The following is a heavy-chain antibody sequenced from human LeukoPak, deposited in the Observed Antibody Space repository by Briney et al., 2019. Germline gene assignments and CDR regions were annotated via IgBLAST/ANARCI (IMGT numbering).Heavy chain of an antibody. CDR1: GFTFSSYS. Sequence: PGGSLRLSCAASGFTFSSYSMNWVRQAPGKGLEWVSPISSSSSYIYYADSVKGRFTISRDNAKNSLYLQMNSLRAEDTAVYYCARDRFSRVTMVRGYFDYWGQGTLVTVSS. CDR3: ARDRFSRVTMVRGYFDY. J-gene: IGHJ4*02. V-gene: IGHV3-21*01. D-gene: IGHD3-10*01. CDR2: ISSSSSYI.